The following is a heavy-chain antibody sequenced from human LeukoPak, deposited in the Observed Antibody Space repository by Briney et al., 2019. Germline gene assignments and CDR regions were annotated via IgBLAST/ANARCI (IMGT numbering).Heavy chain of an antibody. D-gene: IGHD1-14*01. Sequence: PGRSLRLSCVASGFTFSSCGMHWVRQSPGKGLKWVAVISYDGSNKYYTDSVKGRFTISRDNSKNTRYLQMNSLRAEDTAVYYCAKYLDTGPGFDYWGQGTLVTVSS. J-gene: IGHJ4*02. CDR3: AKYLDTGPGFDY. CDR1: GFTFSSCG. CDR2: ISYDGSNK. V-gene: IGHV3-30*18.